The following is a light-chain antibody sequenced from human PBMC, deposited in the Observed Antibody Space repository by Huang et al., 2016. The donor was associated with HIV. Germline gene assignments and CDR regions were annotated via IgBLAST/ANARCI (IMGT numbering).Light chain of an antibody. CDR1: QSVNSGY. CDR3: QQYGSSPAT. V-gene: IGKV3-20*01. CDR2: GTA. Sequence: EIVLTQSPGTLSLSPGERTTLSCRARQSVNSGYLAWYQQTPGQVPRLLIYGTATRATGIPGRFRGSGSGTDFTLTISRLQPEDFAVYYCQQYGSSPATFGQGTKVEVK. J-gene: IGKJ1*01.